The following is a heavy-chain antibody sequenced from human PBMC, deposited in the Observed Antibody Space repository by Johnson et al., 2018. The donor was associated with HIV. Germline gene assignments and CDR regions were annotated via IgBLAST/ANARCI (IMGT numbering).Heavy chain of an antibody. J-gene: IGHJ3*02. CDR1: GFTVSSNY. CDR3: ARACRDGYTCDVYDI. D-gene: IGHD5-24*01. CDR2: IYSGGST. Sequence: VQLVESGGGLVQPGGSLRLSCAASGFTVSSNYMSWVRQAPGKGLEWVSVIYSGGSTYYADSVKGRFTISRDNSKNTLYLQMNSLRAEDTAVYYCARACRDGYTCDVYDIWGQGTMVNVSS. V-gene: IGHV3-66*01.